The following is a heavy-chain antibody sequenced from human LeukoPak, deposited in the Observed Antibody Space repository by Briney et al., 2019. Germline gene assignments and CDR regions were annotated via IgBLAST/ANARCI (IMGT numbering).Heavy chain of an antibody. CDR3: ARVVYSGSWGYFDY. V-gene: IGHV4-59*11. J-gene: IGHJ4*02. CDR1: GGSISSHC. Sequence: SETLSLTCSVSGGSISSHCWGWIRRPPGKGLEWLGCIYYSGSTSYNPSLKSRLTISIDTSKTQFYLKLSSVTAADTAVYYCARVVYSGSWGYFDYWGQGILVTVSS. CDR2: IYYSGST. D-gene: IGHD3-10*01.